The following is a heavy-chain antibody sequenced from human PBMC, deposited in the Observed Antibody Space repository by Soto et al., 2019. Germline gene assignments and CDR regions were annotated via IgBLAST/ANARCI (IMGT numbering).Heavy chain of an antibody. J-gene: IGHJ4*02. Sequence: GESLKISCKGFGYSFSIYWIGWVRQMPGKGLEWMGIIYPGDSDTRYSPSFQGQVFISVDKSISTAYLQMNSLRAEDTAVYYCAKDQAHIVVVVAATPYYFDYWGQGTLVTVSS. CDR3: AKDQAHIVVVVAATPYYFDY. V-gene: IGHV5-51*01. CDR2: IYPGDSDT. D-gene: IGHD2-15*01. CDR1: GYSFSIYW.